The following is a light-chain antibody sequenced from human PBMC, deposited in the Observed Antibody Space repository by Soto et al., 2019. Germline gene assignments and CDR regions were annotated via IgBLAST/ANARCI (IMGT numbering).Light chain of an antibody. CDR3: QSYDINRNSGGV. J-gene: IGLJ2*01. V-gene: IGLV1-40*01. CDR1: SSNIGAGSH. Sequence: QSVLTQPPSVSGAPGQRVTISCTGSSSNIGAGSHVHWYQQLPGRAPRLLIYDNINRPSGVPDRFSGSKSGTSASLAITGLQAEDEADYYCQSYDINRNSGGVFGGGTQLTVL. CDR2: DNI.